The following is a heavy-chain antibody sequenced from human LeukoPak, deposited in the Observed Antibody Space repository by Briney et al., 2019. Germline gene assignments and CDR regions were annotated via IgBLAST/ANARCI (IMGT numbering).Heavy chain of an antibody. CDR3: ARVLRFLESDWFDP. CDR1: GFTFSSYW. J-gene: IGHJ5*02. Sequence: PGGSLRLSCAASGFTFSSYWMSWVRQAPGKGLEWVANIKQDGSEKYYVDSVKGRFTISRDNAKNSLYLQMNSLRAEDTAVYYRARVLRFLESDWFDPWGQGTLVTVSS. CDR2: IKQDGSEK. V-gene: IGHV3-7*01. D-gene: IGHD3-3*01.